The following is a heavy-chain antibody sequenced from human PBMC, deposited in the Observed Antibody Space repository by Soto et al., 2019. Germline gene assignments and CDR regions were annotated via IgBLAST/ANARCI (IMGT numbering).Heavy chain of an antibody. Sequence: EVQLLESGGGLVQPGGSLRLSCAASGFTFSSYAMSWVRQAPGKGLEWVSAISGSGGSTYYADSVKGRFTISRDNSKNTLYLQMNSLRAEDTAVYYCAKATYCSSTSCYDDDAFDIWGQGTMVTVSS. J-gene: IGHJ3*02. CDR3: AKATYCSSTSCYDDDAFDI. V-gene: IGHV3-23*01. CDR1: GFTFSSYA. CDR2: ISGSGGST. D-gene: IGHD2-2*01.